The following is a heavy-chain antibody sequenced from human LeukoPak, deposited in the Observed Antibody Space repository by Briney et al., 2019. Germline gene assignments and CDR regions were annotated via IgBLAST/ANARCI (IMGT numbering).Heavy chain of an antibody. CDR3: ARSPPDYEYYFDY. V-gene: IGHV3-33*01. Sequence: PGGSLRLSCAASGFTFSTYGMHWVRQAPGKGLEWVAVIWYDGSNKYYADSVKGRFTISRDNSKNTLYLQMNSLRAEDTAVYYCARSPPDYEYYFDYWGQGTLVTVSS. J-gene: IGHJ4*02. CDR1: GFTFSTYG. D-gene: IGHD4-17*01. CDR2: IWYDGSNK.